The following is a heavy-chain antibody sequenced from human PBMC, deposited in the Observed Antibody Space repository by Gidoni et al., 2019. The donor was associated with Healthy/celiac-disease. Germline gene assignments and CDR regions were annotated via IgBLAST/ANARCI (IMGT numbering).Heavy chain of an antibody. J-gene: IGHJ6*03. CDR2: ISYDGSNK. CDR1: GFTFSSYG. V-gene: IGHV3-30*18. Sequence: QVQLVESGGGVVQPGRSLRLSCAASGFTFSSYGMPWVRQAPGKGLEWVAVISYDGSNKYYADSVEGRFTISRDNSKNTLYLQMNSLRAEDTAVYYCAKDGWFGEKTPYYYYYYMDVWGKGTTVTVSS. CDR3: AKDGWFGEKTPYYYYYYMDV. D-gene: IGHD3-10*01.